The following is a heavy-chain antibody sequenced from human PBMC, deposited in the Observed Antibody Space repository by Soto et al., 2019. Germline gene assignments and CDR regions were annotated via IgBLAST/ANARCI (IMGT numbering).Heavy chain of an antibody. J-gene: IGHJ3*01. CDR1: GFTFSNYA. Sequence: GGSLRLSCADSGFTFSNYAMTWVRHAPGMGLEWVSSITGSGGSTYYADSVKGRFTISRDNSKNTLYLQVNSLRAEDAAVYYCAKDRTTMYDAFDVWGQGTMVTVSS. CDR3: AKDRTTMYDAFDV. CDR2: ITGSGGST. V-gene: IGHV3-23*01.